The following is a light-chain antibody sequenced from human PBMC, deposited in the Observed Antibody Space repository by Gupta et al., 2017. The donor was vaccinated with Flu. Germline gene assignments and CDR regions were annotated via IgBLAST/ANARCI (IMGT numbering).Light chain of an antibody. CDR2: AAS. V-gene: IGKV1-8*01. CDR1: QGISSY. Sequence: AIRMTQSPSSFSASTGDRVTITCRASQGISSYLAWYQQKPGKAPKLLIYAASTLQSGVPSRFSGSGSGTDFTLTISCLQSEDFATYYCQQYDSYGFTFGHGTKVDIK. J-gene: IGKJ3*01. CDR3: QQYDSYGFT.